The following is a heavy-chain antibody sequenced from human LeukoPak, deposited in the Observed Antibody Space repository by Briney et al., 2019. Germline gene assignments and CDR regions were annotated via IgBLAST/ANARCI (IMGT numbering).Heavy chain of an antibody. Sequence: SETLSLTCAVYGGSFSGYYWSWIRQPPGKGLEWIGEINHSGSTNYNPSLKSRVTISVDTSKNQFSLKLSSVTAADTAVYYCARGIGGDYACMDVWGQGTTVTVSS. CDR3: ARGIGGDYACMDV. J-gene: IGHJ6*02. CDR1: GGSFSGYY. V-gene: IGHV4-34*01. CDR2: INHSGST. D-gene: IGHD4-17*01.